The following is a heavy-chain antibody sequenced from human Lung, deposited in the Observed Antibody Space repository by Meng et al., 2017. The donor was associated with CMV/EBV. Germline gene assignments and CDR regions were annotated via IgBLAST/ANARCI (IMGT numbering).Heavy chain of an antibody. CDR2: IRTYTVNT. D-gene: IGHD1-26*01. CDR3: VRVRGQWEIGDTYDI. J-gene: IGHJ3*02. V-gene: IGHV1-18*01. Sequence: ASXXVSXKASGYTFTNYGLSWVRQAPGQGLEWMGWIRTYTVNTNYAQKFQGRVTMIADRFTDTAYMELRSLRSDDTAVYYCVRVRGQWEIGDTYDIWGQGTMVTVSS. CDR1: GYTFTNYG.